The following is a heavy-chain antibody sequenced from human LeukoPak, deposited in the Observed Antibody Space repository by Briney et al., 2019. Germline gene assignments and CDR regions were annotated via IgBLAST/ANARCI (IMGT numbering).Heavy chain of an antibody. CDR2: IYYSGST. J-gene: IGHJ4*02. CDR1: GGSIGSINYY. CDR3: ARQTGATWDYFDY. Sequence: PSETLSLTCTVSGGSIGSINYYWGWIRQPPGKGLEWIGSIYYSGSTKYNPSLKSRVTISVDTSKNQFSLKLSSVTAADTAVYYCARQTGATWDYFDYWGQGTLVTVSS. V-gene: IGHV4-39*01. D-gene: IGHD1-26*01.